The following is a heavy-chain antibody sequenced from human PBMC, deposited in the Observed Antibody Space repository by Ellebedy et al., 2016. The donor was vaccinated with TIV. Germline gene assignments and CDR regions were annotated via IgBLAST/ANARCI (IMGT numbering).Heavy chain of an antibody. CDR1: GFSFSDYH. J-gene: IGHJ3*02. D-gene: IGHD1-1*01. CDR3: ARESEFSNTWNGNAFDI. CDR2: ISSSSSTT. V-gene: IGHV3-11*06. Sequence: PGGSLRLSCAASGFSFSDYHMSWIRQAPGKGLEWVSYISSSSSTTNYADSVKGRFTISRDNAKQSLYLQMNSLRAEDTAVYYYARESEFSNTWNGNAFDIWGQGTMVTVSP.